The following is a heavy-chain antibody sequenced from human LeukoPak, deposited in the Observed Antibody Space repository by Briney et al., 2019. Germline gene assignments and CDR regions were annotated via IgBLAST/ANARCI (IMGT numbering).Heavy chain of an antibody. CDR1: GGSFSGYY. J-gene: IGHJ5*02. CDR2: INHSGST. D-gene: IGHD6-13*01. CDR3: ATEAAGTQRNCFDP. V-gene: IGHV4-34*01. Sequence: PSETLSLTCAVYGGSFSGYYWSWIRQPPGKGLEWIGEINHSGSTNYNPSLRSRVTISVDTTKNQSSLKLSSVTAADTAVYYCATEAAGTQRNCFDPWGQGTLVTVSS.